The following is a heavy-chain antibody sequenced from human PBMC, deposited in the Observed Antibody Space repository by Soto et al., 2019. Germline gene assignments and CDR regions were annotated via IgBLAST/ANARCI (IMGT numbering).Heavy chain of an antibody. Sequence: QVQLAQSGAEVKKPGSSVKVSCKASEGTFSSHAISWVRQAPEEGLEWMGGIIPLFGTTNYAQKFQGRVTITADKSTSTVFMELISLTSEDTAIYYCAGGYMVRGGDAWFDTWGQGTLVAVSS. V-gene: IGHV1-69*06. CDR1: EGTFSSHA. CDR3: AGGYMVRGGDAWFDT. D-gene: IGHD3-10*01. CDR2: IIPLFGTT. J-gene: IGHJ5*02.